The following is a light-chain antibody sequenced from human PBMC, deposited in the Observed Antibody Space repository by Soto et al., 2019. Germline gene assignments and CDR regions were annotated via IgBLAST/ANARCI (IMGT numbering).Light chain of an antibody. J-gene: IGKJ2*01. CDR1: QSVYNNY. V-gene: IGKV3-20*01. CDR2: GAS. Sequence: EIVLTQSPGTLSLSPGEGASFSCRASQSVYNNYLAWYQHKPGQSPRLLIYGASTRAAGIPDRFSGSGSGTDFTLTISRLEPQDFAVYYCQQYGTSLYTFGQGTKLEIK. CDR3: QQYGTSLYT.